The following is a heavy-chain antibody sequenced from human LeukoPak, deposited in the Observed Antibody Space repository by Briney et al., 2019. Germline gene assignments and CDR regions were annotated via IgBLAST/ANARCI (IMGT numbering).Heavy chain of an antibody. CDR1: GFTFGDYA. J-gene: IGHJ4*02. CDR2: IKQDGSEK. Sequence: GRSLRLSCTASGFTFGDYAMNWVRQAPGKGLEWVANIKQDGSEKYYVDSVKGRFTISRDNAKNSLYLQMNSLRAEDTAVYYCARDSSAYWGGYWGQGTLVTVSS. D-gene: IGHD3-22*01. CDR3: ARDSSAYWGGY. V-gene: IGHV3-7*04.